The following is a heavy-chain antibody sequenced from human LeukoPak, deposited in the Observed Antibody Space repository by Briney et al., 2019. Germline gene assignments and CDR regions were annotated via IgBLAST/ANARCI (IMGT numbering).Heavy chain of an antibody. CDR2: VRSGGTDK. D-gene: IGHD4-17*01. CDR1: GFSFSDYS. CDR3: AKDRDDYGDDC. J-gene: IGHJ4*02. Sequence: GGSLRLSCTASGFSFSDYSMNWVRQAPGKGLEWVALVRSGGTDKYYADPVKGRFTISRDNSKNMVYLQMNSLRVEDTAVYYCAKDRDDYGDDCWGQGILVTVST. V-gene: IGHV3-30*02.